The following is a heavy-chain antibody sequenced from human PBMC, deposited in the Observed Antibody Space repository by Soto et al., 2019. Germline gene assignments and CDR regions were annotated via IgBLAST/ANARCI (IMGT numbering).Heavy chain of an antibody. CDR2: IYYSGST. J-gene: IGHJ3*02. CDR1: GGSISSSSYY. V-gene: IGHV4-39*01. Sequence: SETLSLTCTVSGGSISSSSYYWGWIRQPPGKVLAWIGSIYYSGSTYYNPSLKSRVTISVDTSKNQFSLKLSSVTAADTAVYYCARQVFVLRFLEWLYPDAFDIWGQGTMVTVSS. CDR3: ARQVFVLRFLEWLYPDAFDI. D-gene: IGHD3-3*01.